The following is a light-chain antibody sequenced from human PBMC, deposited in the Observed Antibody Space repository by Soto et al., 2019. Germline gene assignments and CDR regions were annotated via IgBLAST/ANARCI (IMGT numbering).Light chain of an antibody. CDR2: SAS. CDR1: QRISNF. V-gene: IGKV1-39*01. J-gene: IGKJ1*01. CDR3: QQYDSSPET. Sequence: DIQMTQSPSPLSASVGDRVTITCRASQRISNFLNWYQQKPGKAPNLLIYSASNLQSGVPSRFSGTRSGTDFTLTISRLEPEDSAVYYCQQYDSSPETFGQGTKVEIK.